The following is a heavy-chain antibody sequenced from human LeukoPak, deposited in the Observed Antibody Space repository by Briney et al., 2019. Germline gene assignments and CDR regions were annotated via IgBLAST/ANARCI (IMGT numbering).Heavy chain of an antibody. CDR2: ISSSGSFM. CDR3: ARNYYDNTGYYRDAFDV. Sequence: GGSLRLSCAASGFTFSGYNMNWVRQAPGKGLEWGSFISSSGSFMYYADSLKGRFTVSRDNAKNSLFLQMNSLRAEDAAVYYCARNYYDNTGYYRDAFDVWGQGTMVTVSS. D-gene: IGHD3-22*01. V-gene: IGHV3-21*01. J-gene: IGHJ3*01. CDR1: GFTFSGYN.